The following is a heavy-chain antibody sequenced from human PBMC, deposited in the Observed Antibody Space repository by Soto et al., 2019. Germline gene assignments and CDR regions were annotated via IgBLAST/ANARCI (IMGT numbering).Heavy chain of an antibody. J-gene: IGHJ5*02. CDR2: TYFRSKWYN. Sequence: GDSVSSNTASWNWIRQSPSRGLEWLGRTYFRSKWYNDYAVSVKSRIIINPDTSNNQFSLQLNSVTPEDTAVYFCAKGDNLGPKTGYAFDPWGQGIMVTVS. CDR3: AKGDNLGPKTGYAFDP. D-gene: IGHD5-12*01. CDR1: GDSVSSNTAS. V-gene: IGHV6-1*01.